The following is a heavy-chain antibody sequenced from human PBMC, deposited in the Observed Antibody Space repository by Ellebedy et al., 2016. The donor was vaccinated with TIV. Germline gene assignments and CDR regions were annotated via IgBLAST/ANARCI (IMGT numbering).Heavy chain of an antibody. CDR1: GYMFNIYN. CDR3: TRALDSSGQISHY. V-gene: IGHV1-46*02. Sequence: ASVKVSXXASGYMFNIYNMHWVRQAPGQGLEWMGIINTGGRAITYAQKFQGRVTMTRDTSASTVYMELTSLRSEDTAVYYCTRALDSSGQISHYWGQGTLVTVSS. D-gene: IGHD3-22*01. J-gene: IGHJ4*02. CDR2: INTGGRAI.